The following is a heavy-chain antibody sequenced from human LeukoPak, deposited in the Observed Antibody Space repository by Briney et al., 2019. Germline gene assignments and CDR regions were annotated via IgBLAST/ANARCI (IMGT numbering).Heavy chain of an antibody. CDR3: ARDRMGATRWFDP. D-gene: IGHD1-26*01. V-gene: IGHV1-69*13. CDR1: GGTFSSCA. J-gene: IGHJ5*02. CDR2: IIPIFGTA. Sequence: SVKVSCKASGGTFSSCAISWVRQAPGQGLEWMGGIIPIFGTANYAQKFQGRVTITADESTSTAYMELSSLRSEDTAVYYCARDRMGATRWFDPWGQGTLVTVSS.